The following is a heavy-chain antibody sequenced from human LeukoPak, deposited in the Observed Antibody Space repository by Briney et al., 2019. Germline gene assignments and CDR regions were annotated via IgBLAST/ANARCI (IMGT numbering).Heavy chain of an antibody. D-gene: IGHD6-19*01. CDR3: ARELVSGWYYFDY. Sequence: SQTLSLTCAISGNSVSSNSAAWNWIRQSPSRGLEWLGRTYYRSKWYNDYAVSVKSRITINRDTSKNHVSLQLHSLPPEDTAVYYCARELVSGWYYFDYWGQGTLVTVSS. CDR2: TYYRSKWYN. J-gene: IGHJ4*02. CDR1: GNSVSSNSAA. V-gene: IGHV6-1*01.